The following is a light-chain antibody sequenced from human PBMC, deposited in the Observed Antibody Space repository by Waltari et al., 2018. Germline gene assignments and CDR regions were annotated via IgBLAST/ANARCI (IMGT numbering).Light chain of an antibody. Sequence: EIVLTQSPATLSLSPGEGATLSCRASQIVSNYLAWFQQKPGQAPRLLMYEVSTRAPGIPARFSGTGAGTDFTLTISSLEPEDFAVYYCQQRRAWPLTFGQGTRLEIK. J-gene: IGKJ5*01. V-gene: IGKV3-11*01. CDR1: QIVSNY. CDR2: EVS. CDR3: QQRRAWPLT.